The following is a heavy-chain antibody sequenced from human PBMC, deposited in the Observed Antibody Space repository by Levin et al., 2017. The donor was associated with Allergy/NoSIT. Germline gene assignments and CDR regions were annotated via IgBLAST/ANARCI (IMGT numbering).Heavy chain of an antibody. D-gene: IGHD1-26*01. CDR1: GFTFSDYY. CDR3: ARDLGSGSYAFLDY. V-gene: IGHV3-11*01. J-gene: IGHJ4*02. Sequence: GESLKISCAASGFTFSDYYMSWIRQAPGKGLEWVSYISSSGSTIYYADSVKGRFTISRDNAKNSLYLQMNSLRAEDTAVYYCARDLGSGSYAFLDYWGQGTLVTVSS. CDR2: ISSSGSTI.